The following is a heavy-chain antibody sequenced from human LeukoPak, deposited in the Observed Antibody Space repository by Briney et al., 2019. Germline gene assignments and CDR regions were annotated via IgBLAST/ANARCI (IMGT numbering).Heavy chain of an antibody. J-gene: IGHJ4*02. V-gene: IGHV3-7*01. CDR1: GFTFSSYW. Sequence: PGGSLRLSRAASGFTFSSYWMSWVRQAPGKGLEWVGNIKQDGSEKYYADSVKGRFTISRDNAKNSLYLQMNSLRAEDTAVYYCARGAQYCNGGSCFEYYFNYWGQGTLVTVSS. CDR2: IKQDGSEK. CDR3: ARGAQYCNGGSCFEYYFNY. D-gene: IGHD2-15*01.